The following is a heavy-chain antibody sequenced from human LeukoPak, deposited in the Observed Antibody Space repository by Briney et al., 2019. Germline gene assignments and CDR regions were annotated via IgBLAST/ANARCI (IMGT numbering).Heavy chain of an antibody. CDR1: GGSISSYY. D-gene: IGHD6-6*01. J-gene: IGHJ2*01. CDR3: ARGVKIEYSSSSRNWYFDL. Sequence: SETLSLTCTVSGGSISSYYWSWIWQPPGKGLEWIGYIYYSGSTNYNPSLKSRVTISVDTSKNQFSLKLSSVTAADTAAYYCARGVKIEYSSSSRNWYFDLWGRGTLVTVSS. V-gene: IGHV4-59*08. CDR2: IYYSGST.